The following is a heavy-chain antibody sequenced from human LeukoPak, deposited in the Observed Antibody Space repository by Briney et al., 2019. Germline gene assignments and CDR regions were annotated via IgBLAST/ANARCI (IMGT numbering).Heavy chain of an antibody. CDR3: ARGVGRITIFGVKPDYYYYYMDV. Sequence: QPGGSLRLSCAASGFSVSSNYMTWVRQAPGKGLEWVSVIHSGGRAYYADSVKGRFTISRDNSKNTLYLQMNSLRAEDTAVYYCARGVGRITIFGVKPDYYYYYMDVWGKGTTVTVPS. CDR2: IHSGGRA. V-gene: IGHV3-53*01. CDR1: GFSVSSNY. D-gene: IGHD3-3*01. J-gene: IGHJ6*03.